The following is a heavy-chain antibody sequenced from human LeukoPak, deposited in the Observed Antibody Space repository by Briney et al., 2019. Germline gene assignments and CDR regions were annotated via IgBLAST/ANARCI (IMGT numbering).Heavy chain of an antibody. CDR2: ISGSGGST. CDR1: GFAFSSYA. J-gene: IGHJ4*02. Sequence: PGGSLRLSCAASGFAFSSYAMNWVRQAPGKGLEWVSGISGSGGSTYYADSVRGRFTISRDNSKNTLYLQMNSLRAEDTAVYYCAKDQVWNSGSSFDYWGQGTLVTVSS. D-gene: IGHD1-26*01. V-gene: IGHV3-23*01. CDR3: AKDQVWNSGSSFDY.